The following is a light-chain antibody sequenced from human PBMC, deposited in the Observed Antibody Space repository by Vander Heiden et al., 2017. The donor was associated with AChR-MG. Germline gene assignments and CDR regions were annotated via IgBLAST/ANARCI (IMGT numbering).Light chain of an antibody. V-gene: IGLV1-44*01. CDR3: AAWDDSLIGVV. CDR2: SND. CDR1: SSNIGSNA. J-gene: IGLJ2*01. Sequence: SVLTQTPSASGTPGQRVTISCSGSSSNIGSNAVSWYQQFPGTAPKLLIFSNDQRPSGVPDRFSASKSGTSASLAISGLQSEDEADYYCAAWDDSLIGVVFGGGTKLTVL.